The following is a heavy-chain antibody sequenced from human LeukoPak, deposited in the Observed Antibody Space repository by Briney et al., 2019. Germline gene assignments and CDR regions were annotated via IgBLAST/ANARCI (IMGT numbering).Heavy chain of an antibody. CDR3: SSGTLNRDSLGY. CDR1: GFTFNGYS. J-gene: IGHJ4*02. CDR2: IKSKPDGGAI. D-gene: IGHD1/OR15-1a*01. V-gene: IGHV3-15*01. Sequence: GGSLRLSCAASGFTFNGYSMNWVRQAPGKGLEWVGRIKSKPDGGAIDYAAPVKGRFTISRDESQNTVSLHMNSLKTEDTAVYYCSSGTLNRDSLGYWGQGTLVTVSS.